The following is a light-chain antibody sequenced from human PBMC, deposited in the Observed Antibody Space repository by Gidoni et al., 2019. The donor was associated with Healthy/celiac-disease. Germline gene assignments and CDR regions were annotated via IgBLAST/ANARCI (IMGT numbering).Light chain of an antibody. J-gene: IGKJ2*01. CDR1: QSISSW. CDR2: KAS. V-gene: IGKV1-5*03. Sequence: DIQMTQSPSTLSESVGDRVTITCRASQSISSWLAWYQQKPGKATKLLIYKASSLESGVPSGFGGGGSGTEFTITIRSLQPDDFATYYYQQYNSYSQTFGQGTKLEIK. CDR3: QQYNSYSQT.